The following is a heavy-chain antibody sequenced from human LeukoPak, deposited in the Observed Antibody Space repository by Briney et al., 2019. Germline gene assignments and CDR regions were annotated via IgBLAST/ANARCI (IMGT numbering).Heavy chain of an antibody. J-gene: IGHJ5*02. D-gene: IGHD5-24*01. CDR2: MYYRGST. CDR3: ARGGDGYKS. V-gene: IGHV4-30-4*01. Sequence: PSETLSLTCTVSGGSFNNGDYYWSWFRQPPGKGLEWIAYMYYRGSTYYNPSLESRVTISVDTSRSQFSLRLTSVIAADTAVYYCARGGDGYKSWGQGTLVTVSS. CDR1: GGSFNNGDYY.